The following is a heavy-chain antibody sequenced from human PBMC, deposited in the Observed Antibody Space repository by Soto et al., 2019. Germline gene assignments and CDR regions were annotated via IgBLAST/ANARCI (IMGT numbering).Heavy chain of an antibody. Sequence: EVQLLESGGGLVQPGGSLRLSCAASRFTFSSYAMSWVHQAPGKGLEWVSAISDSGGSTYYADSVKGRFTISRDNSKNTLYLQMNSLRAEDTAVYYCAKDYSSGWFSYFDYWGQGTLVTVSS. J-gene: IGHJ4*02. V-gene: IGHV3-23*01. CDR2: ISDSGGST. CDR1: RFTFSSYA. D-gene: IGHD6-19*01. CDR3: AKDYSSGWFSYFDY.